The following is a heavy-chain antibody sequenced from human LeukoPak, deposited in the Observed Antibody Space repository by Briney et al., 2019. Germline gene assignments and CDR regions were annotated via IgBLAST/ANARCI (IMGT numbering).Heavy chain of an antibody. J-gene: IGHJ3*02. Sequence: GGSLRLSCAASGFTFSSYSMNWVRQAPGKGLEWVSYISSSSSTIYYADSVKGRFTISRDNAKNSLYLQMNSLRAEDTAVYYCARVGYSSGWSPDAFDIWGQGTMVTVSS. D-gene: IGHD6-19*01. CDR3: ARVGYSSGWSPDAFDI. V-gene: IGHV3-48*01. CDR1: GFTFSSYS. CDR2: ISSSSSTI.